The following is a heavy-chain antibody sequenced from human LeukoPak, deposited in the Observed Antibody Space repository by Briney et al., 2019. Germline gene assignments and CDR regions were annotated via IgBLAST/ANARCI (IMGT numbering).Heavy chain of an antibody. Sequence: PSETLSLTCAVYGGSFSGYYWSWIRQPPGKGLEWIGEINHSGSTNYNPSLKSRVTISVDTSKNQFSLKLSSVTAADTAVYYCASAVVPAAKDYYGMDVWGKGTTVTVSS. CDR1: GGSFSGYY. CDR3: ASAVVPAAKDYYGMDV. CDR2: INHSGST. D-gene: IGHD2-2*01. J-gene: IGHJ6*04. V-gene: IGHV4-34*09.